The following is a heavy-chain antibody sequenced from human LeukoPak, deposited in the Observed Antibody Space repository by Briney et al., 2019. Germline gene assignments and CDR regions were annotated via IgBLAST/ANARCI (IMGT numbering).Heavy chain of an antibody. CDR1: GFTFSSYG. J-gene: IGHJ3*02. Sequence: PGRSLRLSCAASGFTFSSYGMHWVRQAPGKGLEWVAVISYDGSNKYYADSVKGRFTISRDNSKNTLYLQMNSLRAEDTAVYYCAKDQIDYGDYAGYDAFDIWGQGTMVTVSS. D-gene: IGHD4-17*01. V-gene: IGHV3-30*18. CDR2: ISYDGSNK. CDR3: AKDQIDYGDYAGYDAFDI.